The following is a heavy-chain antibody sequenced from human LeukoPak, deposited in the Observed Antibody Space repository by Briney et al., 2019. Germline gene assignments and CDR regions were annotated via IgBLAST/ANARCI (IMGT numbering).Heavy chain of an antibody. V-gene: IGHV3-21*01. CDR1: GFTFSSYA. J-gene: IGHJ5*02. Sequence: PGGSLRLSCAASGFTFSSYAMSWVRQAPGKGLEWVSSISSSSSYIYYADSVKGRFTISRDNAKNSLYLQMNSLRAEDTAVYYCARSGDYTYYDFWSGPRGVDPWGQGTLVTVSS. CDR2: ISSSSSYI. CDR3: ARSGDYTYYDFWSGPRGVDP. D-gene: IGHD3-3*01.